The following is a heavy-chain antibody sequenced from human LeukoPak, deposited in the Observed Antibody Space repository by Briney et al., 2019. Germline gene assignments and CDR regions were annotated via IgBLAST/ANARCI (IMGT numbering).Heavy chain of an antibody. J-gene: IGHJ4*02. CDR1: GFTFSSYG. CDR3: ARENVLRFLEWSSLFDY. CDR2: IRYDGSNK. Sequence: SGGSLRLSCAASGFTFSSYGMHWVRQAPGKGLEWVAFIRYDGSNKYYADSVKGRFTISRDNSKNTLYLQMNSLRAEDTAVYYCARENVLRFLEWSSLFDYWGQGTLVTVSS. D-gene: IGHD3-3*01. V-gene: IGHV3-30*02.